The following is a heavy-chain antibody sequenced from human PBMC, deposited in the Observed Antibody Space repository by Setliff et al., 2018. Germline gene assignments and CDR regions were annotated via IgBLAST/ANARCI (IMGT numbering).Heavy chain of an antibody. D-gene: IGHD3-3*01. V-gene: IGHV3-49*04. J-gene: IGHJ4*02. CDR1: GFTFGDYA. CDR2: IRSKAYGGTT. Sequence: TGGSLRLSCTASGFTFGDYAMSWVRQAPGKGLEWVGFIRSKAYGGTTEYAASVKGRFTISRDDSKSIAYLHMSSLKTEDTAVYYCTRDRGPYDFWGAYFVYWGQGSLVTVSS. CDR3: TRDRGPYDFWGAYFVY.